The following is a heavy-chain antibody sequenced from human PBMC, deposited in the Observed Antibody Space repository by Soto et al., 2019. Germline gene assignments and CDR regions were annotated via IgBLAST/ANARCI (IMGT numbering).Heavy chain of an antibody. CDR3: SRVAYNCWIRYHYSGMDV. CDR2: IIPIVTTP. J-gene: IGHJ6*02. D-gene: IGHD1-1*01. V-gene: IGHV1-69*06. Sequence: QVRLVQSGAEVKKPGSSVKVSCEASGGTFSSYAVTWVRQAPGQGLEWMGGIIPIVTTPNYAQKFQGRLTISADKSTSTSYIELSSLRSEDTGVYYCSRVAYNCWIRYHYSGMDVCGQGTKVIVSS. CDR1: GGTFSSYA.